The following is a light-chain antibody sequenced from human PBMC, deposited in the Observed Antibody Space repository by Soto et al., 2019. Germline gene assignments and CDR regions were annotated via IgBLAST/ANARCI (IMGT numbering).Light chain of an antibody. CDR3: QQFYSSPPIT. V-gene: IGKV4-1*01. CDR1: QSLLYRSNNKNY. CDR2: WAS. Sequence: EIVMTQSPDSLAVSLGERATINCKSSQSLLYRSNNKNYLAWYQQKPRQPPKLLIYWASTRESGVPDRFSGSGSGTDFTLTISSLQAEDVAVYYCQQFYSSPPITFGGGTKAEIK. J-gene: IGKJ4*01.